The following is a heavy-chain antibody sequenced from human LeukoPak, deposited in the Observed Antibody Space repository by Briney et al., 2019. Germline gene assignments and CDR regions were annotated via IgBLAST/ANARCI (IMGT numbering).Heavy chain of an antibody. CDR3: ASARYDSSGYYSFDY. D-gene: IGHD3-22*01. CDR1: GGSISSSSYY. CDR2: ICYTGSS. V-gene: IGHV4-39*01. Sequence: SETLSLTCTVSGGSISSSSYYWGWIRQPPGKGLEWIGSICYTGSSYYNPSLKSRVTISVDTSKNQFSLKLSSVTAADTAVYYCASARYDSSGYYSFDYWGQGTLVSVPS. J-gene: IGHJ4*02.